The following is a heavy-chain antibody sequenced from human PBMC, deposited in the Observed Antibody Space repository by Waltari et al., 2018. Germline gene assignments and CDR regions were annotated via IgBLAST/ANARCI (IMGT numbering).Heavy chain of an antibody. D-gene: IGHD6-19*01. CDR1: EFTLSNSD. CDR2: LVRSCVGT. CDR3: AKCEMYDSGWCAFFRY. J-gene: IGHJ4*02. Sequence: DVRLSESGGGLAQPGGSLRLSCVASEFTLSNSDMSWVRQAPGKGLEWVSALVRSCVGTHYADSVKGRFAISRDNAKNTLYLQMNSLRAEDTAVYYCAKCEMYDSGWCAFFRYWGQGTLVTVSS. V-gene: IGHV3-23*01.